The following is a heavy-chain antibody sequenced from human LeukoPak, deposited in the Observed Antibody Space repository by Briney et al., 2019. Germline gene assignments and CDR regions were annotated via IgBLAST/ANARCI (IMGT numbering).Heavy chain of an antibody. CDR2: INPNSGGT. D-gene: IGHD2-15*01. J-gene: IGHJ6*02. CDR3: ARDRVVVVAANRVYYYGMDV. Sequence: ASVKVSCKASGYTFTGYYMHWVRQAPGQGLEWMGWINPNSGGTNYAQKFQGRVTMTRDTSISTAYMELSRLRSDDTAVYYCARDRVVVVAANRVYYYGMDVWGQGTTVTVSS. V-gene: IGHV1-2*02. CDR1: GYTFTGYY.